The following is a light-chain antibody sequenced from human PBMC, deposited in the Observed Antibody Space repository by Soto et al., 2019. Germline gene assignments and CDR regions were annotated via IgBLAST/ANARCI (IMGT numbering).Light chain of an antibody. Sequence: QSALTQPASVSGSPGQSIAISCTGTSSDVVTYKYVSWYQQHPGKAPKLMIYEVSIRPSGVSDRFSGSKSGNTASLTISGLRPEDEAYYYCCSYAGSTTRVVVGGGTKLTVL. CDR3: CSYAGSTTRVV. CDR2: EVS. V-gene: IGLV2-14*01. J-gene: IGLJ2*01. CDR1: SSDVVTYKY.